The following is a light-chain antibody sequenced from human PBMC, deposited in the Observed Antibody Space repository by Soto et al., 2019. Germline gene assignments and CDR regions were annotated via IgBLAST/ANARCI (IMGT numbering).Light chain of an antibody. CDR3: QQRSKWRT. CDR2: GAS. V-gene: IGKV3D-20*02. CDR1: QSVRSSY. J-gene: IGKJ1*01. Sequence: EIVLTQSPGTLSLSPGERATLSCRASQSVRSSYLAWYQQKPGQAPRLFIYGASSRATGIPARFSGSGFGTDFTLTISSLEPEDFAVYYCQQRSKWRTFGQGTKVDIK.